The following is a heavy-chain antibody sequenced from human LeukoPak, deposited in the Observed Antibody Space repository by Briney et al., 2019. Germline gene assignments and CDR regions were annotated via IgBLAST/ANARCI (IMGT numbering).Heavy chain of an antibody. CDR1: GFTFSNAW. V-gene: IGHV3-15*01. J-gene: IGHJ4*02. CDR2: IKSKTAGGTI. D-gene: IGHD2-8*02. Sequence: GGSLRLSCAASGFTFSNAWMTWVRQAPGKGLEWVGRIKSKTAGGTIDYAAPVKGRFTISRDDSQNTLYLQMNSLKTEDTAVYYCTTGESMGGSTIHIWWADWGQGTLVTVSS. CDR3: TTGESMGGSTIHIWWAD.